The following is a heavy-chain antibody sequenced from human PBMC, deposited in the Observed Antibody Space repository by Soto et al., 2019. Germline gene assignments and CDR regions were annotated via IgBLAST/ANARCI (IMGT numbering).Heavy chain of an antibody. Sequence: GGSLRLSCAASGFTFSSYAMSWVRQAPGKGLEWVSAISGSGGSTYYADSVKGRFTISRDNSKNTLYLQMNSLRAEDTSVYYCAKAQKGGSSSWYWFDPWGQGTLVTVSS. J-gene: IGHJ5*02. CDR2: ISGSGGST. V-gene: IGHV3-23*01. CDR3: AKAQKGGSSSWYWFDP. CDR1: GFTFSSYA. D-gene: IGHD6-13*01.